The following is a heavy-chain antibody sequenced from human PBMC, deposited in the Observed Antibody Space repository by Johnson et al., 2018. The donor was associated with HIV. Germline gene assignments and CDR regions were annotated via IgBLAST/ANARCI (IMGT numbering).Heavy chain of an antibody. V-gene: IGHV3-23*04. D-gene: IGHD1-1*01. CDR3: ATSTASDALDI. CDR1: GFTFSSYA. CDR2: ISGSGGST. J-gene: IGHJ3*02. Sequence: VQLVESGGGLVQPGGSLRLSCAASGFTFSSYAMSWVRQAPGKGLEWVSAISGSGGSTYYADSVKGRFTISRDNSKNKLFLQMNSLRADDTAMYYCATSTASDALDIWGQGTMVTVSS.